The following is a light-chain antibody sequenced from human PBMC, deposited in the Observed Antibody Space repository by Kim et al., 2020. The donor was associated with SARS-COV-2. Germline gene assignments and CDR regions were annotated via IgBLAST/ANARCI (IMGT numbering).Light chain of an antibody. CDR3: QQYHDWPRT. CDR2: GAS. J-gene: IGKJ1*01. V-gene: IGKV3-15*01. Sequence: EIVMTQSPASLSVSPGERATLSCRASQSVASNLAWYQQKPGQAPRLLIHGASTRATAIAGRFSGGGSGTEFTLTISSLQSGDFAVYYCQQYHDWPRTFGQGTKVEI. CDR1: QSVASN.